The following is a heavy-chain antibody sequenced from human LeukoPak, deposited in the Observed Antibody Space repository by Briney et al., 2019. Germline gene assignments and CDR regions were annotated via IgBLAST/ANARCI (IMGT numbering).Heavy chain of an antibody. CDR2: IPYDGGNK. D-gene: IGHD2-2*01. CDR1: GFTFSSYA. J-gene: IGHJ5*02. Sequence: PGGSLRLSCAASGFTFSSYAMHWVRQAPGKGLEWVAVIPYDGGNKYYADSVKGRFTISRDNSKNTLYLQMNSLRAEDTAVYSCARGGGSCSSTSCYFRWFDPWGQGTLVTVSS. CDR3: ARGGGSCSSTSCYFRWFDP. V-gene: IGHV3-30-3*01.